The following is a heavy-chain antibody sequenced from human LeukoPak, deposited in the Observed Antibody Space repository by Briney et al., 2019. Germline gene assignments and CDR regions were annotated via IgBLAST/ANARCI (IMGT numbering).Heavy chain of an antibody. Sequence: GGSLRLSCAVSGFTFSSYWMNWVRQAPGKGLVWVSRIASDGSSTTYADSVKGRFSISRDNAKNTLYLQMNSLRVEDTAVYYCARGRPHGNDYWGQGTKVTVSS. D-gene: IGHD4-23*01. CDR1: GFTFSSYW. V-gene: IGHV3-74*01. CDR3: ARGRPHGNDY. J-gene: IGHJ4*02. CDR2: IASDGSST.